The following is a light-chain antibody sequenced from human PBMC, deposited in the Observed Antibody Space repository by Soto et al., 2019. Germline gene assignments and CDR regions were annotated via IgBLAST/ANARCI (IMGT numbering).Light chain of an antibody. CDR1: QSVSSY. V-gene: IGKV3-11*01. CDR2: DAS. Sequence: EIVLTQSPATLSLSPGERATLSCRASQSVSSYLAWYQHKPGQAPRLLIYDASNRASGIPARFSGSGSGTDFTLTISSLEPEDFAVDYCQQRSNWGITFGPGTKVDIK. CDR3: QQRSNWGIT. J-gene: IGKJ3*01.